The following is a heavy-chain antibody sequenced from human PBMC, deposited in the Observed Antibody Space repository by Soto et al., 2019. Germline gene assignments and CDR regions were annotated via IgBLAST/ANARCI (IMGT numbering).Heavy chain of an antibody. CDR2: IKGDGSIT. CDR3: TRGVPVHYATDV. V-gene: IGHV3-74*02. J-gene: IGHJ6*02. CDR1: EFTFSNYW. Sequence: EVQLVESGGGLVQPGGSLRLSCAASEFTFSNYWMHWVRHAPGKGLVWVSRIKGDGSITNYADSVMGIFTISRDNAKNPLLLQMDGVTADITACEYWTRGVPVHYATDVWGQGTTVTVSS.